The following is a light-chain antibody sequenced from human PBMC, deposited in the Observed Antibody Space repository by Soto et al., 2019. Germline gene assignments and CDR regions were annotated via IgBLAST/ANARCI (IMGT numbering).Light chain of an antibody. J-gene: IGKJ2*01. CDR1: QSVSSN. CDR3: QQYNNWPPYT. Sequence: EIVMTQSPATLSVSPGERATLSCRASQSVSSNLAWYQQKPGQAPRLLIYGASTRATGIPARFSGSVSGTEFTLTISSMQSEDFEVYYCQQYNNWPPYTFGQGTKLEIK. CDR2: GAS. V-gene: IGKV3-15*01.